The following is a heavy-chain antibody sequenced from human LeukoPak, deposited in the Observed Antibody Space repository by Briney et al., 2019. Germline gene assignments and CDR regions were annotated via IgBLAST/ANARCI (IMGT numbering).Heavy chain of an antibody. CDR2: INAGNGNT. D-gene: IGHD6-13*01. J-gene: IGHJ5*02. CDR3: ARDTTDSSSWCLGPLCEP. Sequence: ASVKVSCKASGYTFTSYAMHWVRQAPGQRLEWMGWINAGNGNTKYSQKFQGRVTITRDTSASTAYMELSSLRSEDTAVYYCARDTTDSSSWCLGPLCEPGGQRTLVSVPS. CDR1: GYTFTSYA. V-gene: IGHV1-3*01.